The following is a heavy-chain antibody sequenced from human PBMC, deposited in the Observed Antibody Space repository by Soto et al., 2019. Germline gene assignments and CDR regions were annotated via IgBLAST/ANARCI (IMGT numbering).Heavy chain of an antibody. D-gene: IGHD6-19*01. CDR2: IYPGDSDT. Sequence: PGESLKISCKGSGYSFTSYWIGWVRQMPGKGLEWMGIIYPGDSDTRYSPSFQGQVTISADKSISTAYLQWSSLKASDTAMYYCARIGIAVASAYYYYGMDVWGQGTTVTVSS. CDR3: ARIGIAVASAYYYYGMDV. J-gene: IGHJ6*02. CDR1: GYSFTSYW. V-gene: IGHV5-51*01.